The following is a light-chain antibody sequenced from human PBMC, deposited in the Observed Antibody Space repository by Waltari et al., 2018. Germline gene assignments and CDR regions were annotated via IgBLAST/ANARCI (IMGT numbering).Light chain of an antibody. V-gene: IGKV3-20*01. CDR1: QTVRATY. J-gene: IGKJ4*01. CDR3: QQYDISPLT. CDR2: DTS. Sequence: EIVLTQSPVTLSLSPGERATLPCRASQTVRATYLAWYQQKPGQAPTLVIHDTSSRATGIPDRCSGSGSGTDFSLTISSLEPEDFAVYYCQQYDISPLTFGGGTKVETK.